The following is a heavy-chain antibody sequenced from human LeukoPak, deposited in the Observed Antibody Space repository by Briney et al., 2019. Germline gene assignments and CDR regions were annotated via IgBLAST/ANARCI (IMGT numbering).Heavy chain of an antibody. CDR1: GGSILSSSFY. D-gene: IGHD3-3*01. CDR3: ARHVLGVKSGHSDFWSGSYNTHRTSNSWFDP. Sequence: SETLSLTCIVSGGSILSSSFYWGWIRQPPGKALEWIGNVYYSRTTFYNPSLKSRVTMSVDSSKNQFSLKLSSVTAADTAVYYCARHVLGVKSGHSDFWSGSYNTHRTSNSWFDPWGQGTLVTVSS. J-gene: IGHJ5*02. CDR2: VYYSRTT. V-gene: IGHV4-39*01.